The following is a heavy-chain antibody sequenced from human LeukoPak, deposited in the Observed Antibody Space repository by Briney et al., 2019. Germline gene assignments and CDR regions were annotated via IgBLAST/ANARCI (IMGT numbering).Heavy chain of an antibody. Sequence: SETLSLTCAVSGDSISNYYWSWIRQPPGKGLEWIGHVYYSGSTNYNPSLKSRVTISVDTSKNQISLNLSPVTAADTAVYYCARGQYFHDSTGYHYWGQGTLVTVSS. V-gene: IGHV4-59*01. CDR2: VYYSGST. D-gene: IGHD3-22*01. CDR1: GDSISNYY. J-gene: IGHJ4*02. CDR3: ARGQYFHDSTGYHY.